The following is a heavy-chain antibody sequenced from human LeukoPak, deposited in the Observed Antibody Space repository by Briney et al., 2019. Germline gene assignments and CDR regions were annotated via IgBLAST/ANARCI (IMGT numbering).Heavy chain of an antibody. D-gene: IGHD3-16*01. CDR3: ARDSPGGYYYGMDV. V-gene: IGHV3-48*02. CDR1: GFTFSSYR. J-gene: IGHJ6*02. CDR2: ISSRSSTI. Sequence: PGGSLRLSCAASGFTFSSYRMNWVREAPGKGLEWISYISSRSSTIYYADSVNGRFTISRDNAKNSLYLQMNSLRDEDTAVYYCARDSPGGYYYGMDVWGQGTTVTVSS.